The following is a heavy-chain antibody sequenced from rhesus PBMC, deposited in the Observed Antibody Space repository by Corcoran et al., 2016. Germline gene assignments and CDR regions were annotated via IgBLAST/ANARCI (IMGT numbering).Heavy chain of an antibody. J-gene: IGHJ3*01. CDR3: ASPLRSWNYVAFDF. CDR1: CGSISSSNW. Sequence: QVQLQESGPAVVKPSETLSLTCAVSCGSISSSNWWSWIRHSPGTGLEWIGGIYCSGGITEYKHSLKRRGTLSVDTSKNQFSLKLSSVTAADTAVYYCASPLRSWNYVAFDFWGQGLRVTVSS. V-gene: IGHV4-93*02. CDR2: IYCSGGIT. D-gene: IGHD1-1*01.